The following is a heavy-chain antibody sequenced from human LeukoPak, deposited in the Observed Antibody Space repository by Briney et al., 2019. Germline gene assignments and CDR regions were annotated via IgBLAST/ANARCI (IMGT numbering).Heavy chain of an antibody. J-gene: IGHJ4*02. D-gene: IGHD3-22*01. V-gene: IGHV3-30*02. CDR3: AKLRDSHYYDSSGYYSGFDY. CDR1: GFTFSSYD. Sequence: GGSLRLSSAAPGFTFSSYDMHWVRQGPGKGLEWVAFIRFDGSNKYYADSLKGRFTISRDSFKNTLYLQMNSLRAEDTAVYYCAKLRDSHYYDSSGYYSGFDYWGQGTLVTVSS. CDR2: IRFDGSNK.